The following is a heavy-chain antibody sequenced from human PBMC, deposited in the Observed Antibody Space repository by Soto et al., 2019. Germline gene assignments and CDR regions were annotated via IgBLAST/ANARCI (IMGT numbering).Heavy chain of an antibody. CDR3: AHTNVSLWFGEDYGMDV. Sequence: QITLKESGPTLVKPTQTLTLTCTFSGFSLSTSGVGVGWIRQPPGKALEWLALIYWDDNKRYSPSLKSRLTITKDTSKNQVVLTMTHMDPVDTATYYCAHTNVSLWFGEDYGMDVWGQGTTVTVSS. D-gene: IGHD3-10*01. CDR1: GFSLSTSGVG. V-gene: IGHV2-5*02. CDR2: IYWDDNK. J-gene: IGHJ6*02.